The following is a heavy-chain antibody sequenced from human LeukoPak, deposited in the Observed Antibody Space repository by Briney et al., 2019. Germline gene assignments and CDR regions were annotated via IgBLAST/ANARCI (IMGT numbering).Heavy chain of an antibody. CDR3: ARPGITMVIVGPYYLDY. D-gene: IGHD3-10*01. Sequence: PGGSLRLSCAASGFTFSSYAVSWVRQAPGKGLEWVSTISGTGDSTYYADSVKGRFSISRDNSRNTLYLQMNRLTADDTAVYFCARPGITMVIVGPYYLDYWGRGTLVTVSS. J-gene: IGHJ4*02. CDR2: ISGTGDST. V-gene: IGHV3-23*01. CDR1: GFTFSSYA.